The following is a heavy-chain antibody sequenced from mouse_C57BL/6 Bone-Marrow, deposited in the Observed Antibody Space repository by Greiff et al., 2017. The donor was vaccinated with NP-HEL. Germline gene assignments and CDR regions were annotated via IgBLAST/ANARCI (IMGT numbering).Heavy chain of an antibody. D-gene: IGHD1-1*01. CDR1: GFTFSSYG. J-gene: IGHJ3*01. Sequence: EVKLVESGGDLVKPGGSLKLSCAASGFTFSSYGMSWVRQTPDKRLEWVATISSGGSYTYSPDSVKGRFTISRYNAKNTLYLQMSSLKSEDTAMYYCARHKDYYGRMCAYWGQGTLVTVSA. CDR3: ARHKDYYGRMCAY. CDR2: ISSGGSYT. V-gene: IGHV5-6*01.